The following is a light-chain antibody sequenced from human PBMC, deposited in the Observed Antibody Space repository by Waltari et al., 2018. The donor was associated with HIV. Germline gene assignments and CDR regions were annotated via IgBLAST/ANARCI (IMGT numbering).Light chain of an antibody. CDR1: QRILFSSTNKNY. Sequence: DIVMTQSPDSLAVSLGERATISCKSSQRILFSSTNKNYLSWYQQRPGQTPRLLIYWASTRGSGVPLRFTGSGSGTNVTLTISRLQAGDLGLYFCQQYYSTPRTFGQGTKVELK. CDR3: QQYYSTPRT. V-gene: IGKV4-1*01. J-gene: IGKJ1*01. CDR2: WAS.